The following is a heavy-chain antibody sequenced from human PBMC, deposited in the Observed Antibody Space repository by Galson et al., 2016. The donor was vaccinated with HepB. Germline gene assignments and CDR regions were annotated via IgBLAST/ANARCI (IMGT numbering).Heavy chain of an antibody. CDR1: GFTFSTSG. CDR3: ARELVRSAFDL. D-gene: IGHD3-9*01. V-gene: IGHV3-48*02. Sequence: SLRLSCAGSGFTFSTSGLNWVRQAPGKGLQWISYISSSISTIYYADSVVGRFTISRDNAKNSVYLQMNKLRDEDTGVYYCARELVRSAFDLWGQGTLVTVSS. CDR2: ISSSISTI. J-gene: IGHJ4*02.